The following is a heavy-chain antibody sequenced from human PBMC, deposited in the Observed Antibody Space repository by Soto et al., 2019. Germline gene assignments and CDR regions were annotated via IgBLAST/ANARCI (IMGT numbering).Heavy chain of an antibody. CDR1: GFTFTSSA. V-gene: IGHV1-58*02. CDR3: ASKTYCGGDCYSWYFDL. CDR2: IIAVCGKT. J-gene: IGHJ2*01. Sequence: SVKVSCKASGFTFTSSAMQWVRQARGQRLEWIGWIIAVCGKTNYAQKFQERVTITADESTSTAYMELSSLRSEDTAVYYCASKTYCGGDCYSWYFDLWGRGTLVTVSS. D-gene: IGHD2-21*02.